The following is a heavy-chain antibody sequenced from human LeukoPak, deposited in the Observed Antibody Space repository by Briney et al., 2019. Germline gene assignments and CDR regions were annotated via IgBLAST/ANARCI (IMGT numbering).Heavy chain of an antibody. D-gene: IGHD4-17*01. V-gene: IGHV4-59*01. CDR2: IYYSGST. CDR1: GGSISSYY. J-gene: IGHJ2*01. CDR3: ARSYGDYPPGYFDL. Sequence: SETLSLTCTVSGGSISSYYWSWIWQPPGKGLEWIGYIYYSGSTNYNPSLKSRVTISVDTSKNQFSLKLSSVTAADTAVYYCARSYGDYPPGYFDLWGRGTLVTVSS.